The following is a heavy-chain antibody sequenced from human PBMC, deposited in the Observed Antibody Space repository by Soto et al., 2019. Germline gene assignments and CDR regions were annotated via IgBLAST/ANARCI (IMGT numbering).Heavy chain of an antibody. Sequence: QVQLVESGGGVVQPGRSLRLSCVASGFTFSSYPMHWVRQAPGKGLEWVAVISFDGSNKYYADSVKGRFTISRDNSKNTLYLQMNSLRAEDTAVYYCARVDLGYYDSSGYWADYWGQGTLVIVSS. D-gene: IGHD3-22*01. CDR1: GFTFSSYP. CDR2: ISFDGSNK. J-gene: IGHJ4*02. V-gene: IGHV3-30-3*01. CDR3: ARVDLGYYDSSGYWADY.